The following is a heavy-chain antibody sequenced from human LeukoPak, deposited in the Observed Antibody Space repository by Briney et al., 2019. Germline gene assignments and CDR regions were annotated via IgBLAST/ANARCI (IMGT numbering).Heavy chain of an antibody. CDR1: GFTFSSYA. CDR2: ISGSGGST. J-gene: IGHJ5*02. V-gene: IGHV3-23*01. Sequence: GGSLRLSCAASGFTFSSYAMSWVRHAPGKGLEWVSAISGSGGSTYYADSVKGRFTISRDNSKNTLYLQMNSLRAEDTAVYYCAKDGMGCSSTSCQGLWFDPWGQGTLVTVSS. D-gene: IGHD2-2*01. CDR3: AKDGMGCSSTSCQGLWFDP.